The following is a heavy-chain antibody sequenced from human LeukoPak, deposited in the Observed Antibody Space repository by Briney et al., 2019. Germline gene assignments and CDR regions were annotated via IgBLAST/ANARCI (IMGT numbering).Heavy chain of an antibody. CDR2: ISGSGGST. V-gene: IGHV3-23*01. D-gene: IGHD2-2*01. CDR3: ARSLGYCSSTLSCYYAMDV. J-gene: IGHJ6*02. Sequence: GGSLRLSCAASGFTFGKYWMSWVRQAPGKGLEWVSAISGSGGSTLYTDSVKGRFTISRDNSKNTLYLQMSSLRAEDTAVYYCARSLGYCSSTLSCYYAMDVWGQGTTVTVSS. CDR1: GFTFGKYW.